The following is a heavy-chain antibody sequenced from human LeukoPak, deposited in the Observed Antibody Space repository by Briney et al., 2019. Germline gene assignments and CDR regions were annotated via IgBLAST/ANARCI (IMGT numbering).Heavy chain of an antibody. V-gene: IGHV3-20*04. CDR2: INWSGGST. Sequence: GGSLRLSCAASGFTFDDYGMSWVRHAPGKGLEWVSGINWSGGSTGYADSVKGRFTISRDNAKNSLYLQMDSLRAEDTALYYCARDFSYYYDSSGSFDYWGQGTLVTVSS. D-gene: IGHD3-22*01. CDR1: GFTFDDYG. CDR3: ARDFSYYYDSSGSFDY. J-gene: IGHJ4*02.